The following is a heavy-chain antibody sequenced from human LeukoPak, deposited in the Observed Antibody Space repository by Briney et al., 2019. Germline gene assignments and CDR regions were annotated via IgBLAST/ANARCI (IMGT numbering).Heavy chain of an antibody. Sequence: GGSLHISGQGSGSPFTSYRIGGVRRLPGKGRGGMGIINTGDSDTSYSPSFHGQVTISADKSISTAYLQWSSLKASDTAMYYCARHMTVPTLYYYYGMDVWGQGTTVTVSS. V-gene: IGHV5-51*01. CDR1: GSPFTSYR. CDR2: INTGDSDT. D-gene: IGHD3-22*01. J-gene: IGHJ6*02. CDR3: ARHMTVPTLYYYYGMDV.